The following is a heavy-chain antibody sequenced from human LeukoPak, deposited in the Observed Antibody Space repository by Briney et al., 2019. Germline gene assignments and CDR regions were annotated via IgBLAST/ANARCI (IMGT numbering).Heavy chain of an antibody. Sequence: SETLSLTCAVYGGSFSGYYWSWIRQPPGKGLEWIGEINHSGSTNYNPSLKSRVTTSVDTSKNQLSLKLSSVTAADTAVYYCARGVPGIQIWLRKGRFDYWGQGTLVTVSS. J-gene: IGHJ4*02. CDR2: INHSGST. V-gene: IGHV4-34*01. D-gene: IGHD5-18*01. CDR3: ARGVPGIQIWLRKGRFDY. CDR1: GGSFSGYY.